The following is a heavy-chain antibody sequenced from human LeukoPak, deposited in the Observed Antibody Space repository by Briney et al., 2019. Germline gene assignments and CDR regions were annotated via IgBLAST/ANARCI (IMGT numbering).Heavy chain of an antibody. V-gene: IGHV1-18*01. Sequence: SVKVSCKASGYTFTSYGISWVRQAPGHGLEWMGWISAYNGNTNYAQKLQGRVNMTTHESTRTAYMELRRLRSDDTAVYYCARVNVDKAMGNDYWGQGTLVTVSS. D-gene: IGHD5-18*01. CDR3: ARVNVDKAMGNDY. CDR1: GYTFTSYG. J-gene: IGHJ4*02. CDR2: ISAYNGNT.